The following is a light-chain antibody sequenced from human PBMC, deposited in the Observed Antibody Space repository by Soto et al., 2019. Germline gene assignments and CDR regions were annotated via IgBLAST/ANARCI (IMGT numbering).Light chain of an antibody. CDR2: GAS. CDR1: QSDSTSF. Sequence: TQSPYSLSASFGDRLTIACQASQSDSTSFLAWYHQKPGQAPRLLIFGASDRATGIPDRFSGSGSGTDFTLTIDRLEPEDFAMYYCQQYSDSPPTFGQGTKVDIK. J-gene: IGKJ1*01. V-gene: IGKV3-20*01. CDR3: QQYSDSPPT.